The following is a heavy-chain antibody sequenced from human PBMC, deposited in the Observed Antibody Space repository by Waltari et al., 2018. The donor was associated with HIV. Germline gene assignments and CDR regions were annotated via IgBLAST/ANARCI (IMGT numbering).Heavy chain of an antibody. D-gene: IGHD3-3*01. J-gene: IGHJ4*02. CDR2: FDREDGEDGET. CDR3: AAFGIRLLEWVNY. V-gene: IGHV1-24*01. CDR1: GYTLTELS. Sequence: QVQLVQSGAEVKKPGASVKVSCKVSGYTLTELSMHWVRQAPGKGLEWMGGFDREDGEDGETIYAQKFQGRVTMTEDTSTDTAYMEVSSLRSEDTAVYYCAAFGIRLLEWVNYWGQGTLVTVSS.